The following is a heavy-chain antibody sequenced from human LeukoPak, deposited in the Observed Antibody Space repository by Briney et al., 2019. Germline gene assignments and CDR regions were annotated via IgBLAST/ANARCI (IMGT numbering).Heavy chain of an antibody. CDR2: ISAYNGNT. D-gene: IGHD6-6*01. Sequence: ASVKVSCKASGYTFTSYGISWVRQAPGQGLEWMGWISAYNGNTNYAQKLQGRVTMTTDTSTSTAYMELRSLRSDDTAVYYCARDPPPLYSSSFDYWGREPWSPSPQ. V-gene: IGHV1-18*01. CDR1: GYTFTSYG. J-gene: IGHJ4*02. CDR3: ARDPPPLYSSSFDY.